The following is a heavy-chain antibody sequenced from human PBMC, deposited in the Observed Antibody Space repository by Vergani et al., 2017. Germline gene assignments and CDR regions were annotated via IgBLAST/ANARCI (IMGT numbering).Heavy chain of an antibody. CDR3: VRDYDIVTGYYSYYFDN. Sequence: QLQLQESGPGLVKPSETLSLTCTVSGASINSRHYYWGWIRQPPGKGPEWIGSVYFSGATYYNPALKSRVTISADTSKNQFSLKLNSVTAADTAVYYCVRDYDIVTGYYSYYFDNWGQGILVTVSS. J-gene: IGHJ4*02. CDR1: GASINSRHYY. D-gene: IGHD3-9*01. V-gene: IGHV4-39*02. CDR2: VYFSGAT.